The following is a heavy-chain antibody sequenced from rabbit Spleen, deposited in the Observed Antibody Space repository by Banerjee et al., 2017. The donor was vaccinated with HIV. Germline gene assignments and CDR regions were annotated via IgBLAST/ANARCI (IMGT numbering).Heavy chain of an antibody. CDR3: ARNYVNAFDP. Sequence: LEESGGGLVKPGGTLTLTCIVSGFSFSSSWICWVRQAPGKGLEWIACIDTSDGDTDYANWPKGRFTISKTSSTTVTLQMTSLTAADTATYFCARNYVNAFDPWGPGTLVTVS. CDR1: GFSFSSSW. V-gene: IGHV1S45*01. J-gene: IGHJ2*01. D-gene: IGHD1-1*01. CDR2: IDTSDGDT.